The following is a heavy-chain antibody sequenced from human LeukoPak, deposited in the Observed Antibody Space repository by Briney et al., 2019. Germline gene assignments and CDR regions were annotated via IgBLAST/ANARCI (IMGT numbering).Heavy chain of an antibody. D-gene: IGHD3-22*01. J-gene: IGHJ4*02. V-gene: IGHV4-39*01. CDR1: GGSIYNSAYH. CDR3: ARLGEVYYYDSSGYPAHYFDY. CDR2: IHYSGST. Sequence: PSETLSLTCSVSGGSIYNSAYHWGWIRQPPGTGLEWIGSIHYSGSTYYNPSLKSRVIISVDTSKNQFSLKLSSVTAADTAVYYCARLGEVYYYDSSGYPAHYFDYWGQGTLVTVSS.